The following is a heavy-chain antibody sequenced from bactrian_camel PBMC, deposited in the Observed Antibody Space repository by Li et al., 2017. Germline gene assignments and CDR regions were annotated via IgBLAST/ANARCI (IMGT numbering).Heavy chain of an antibody. CDR2: IRGDGTA. D-gene: IGHD2*01. CDR3: ARSDGNYNSGSYQLTD. CDR1: GHINSRCG. V-gene: IGHV3S57*01. Sequence: ESGRGSVSAGGSLKLTCTVSGHINSRCGMGWQRQAPGKERETIGRIRGDGTATYIDSVKGRFTISRDNGNLYLEMNALKTDDTAWYYCARSDGNYNSGSYQLTDWGQGTQVTVS. J-gene: IGHJ4*01.